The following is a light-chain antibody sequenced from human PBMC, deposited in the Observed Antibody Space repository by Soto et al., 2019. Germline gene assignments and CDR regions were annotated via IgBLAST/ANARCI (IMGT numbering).Light chain of an antibody. Sequence: EIVLTQSPGTLSLSPGERATLSCRASQSVSSTYLAWYQQKPGQAPGLLLYGTSNRATGIPDRFSGSGSGTDFPLTISRLEHEDFAMYYCQLYVSSPPGYTFGQGTKLEIK. V-gene: IGKV3-20*01. CDR3: QLYVSSPPGYT. CDR1: QSVSSTY. CDR2: GTS. J-gene: IGKJ2*01.